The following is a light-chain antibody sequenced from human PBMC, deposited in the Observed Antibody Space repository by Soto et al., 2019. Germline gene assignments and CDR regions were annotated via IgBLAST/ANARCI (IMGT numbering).Light chain of an antibody. CDR1: QSVSSSY. CDR2: GAS. V-gene: IGKV3-20*01. J-gene: IGKJ4*01. Sequence: EIVLTQSPGTLSLSLGERATLSCRPSQSVSSSYLAWYQQKPGQAPRLLIYGASSRATGIPDRFSGSGSGTDFTLTISRLEPEDFAVYYCQQYGSSPRLTFGGGTKVDIK. CDR3: QQYGSSPRLT.